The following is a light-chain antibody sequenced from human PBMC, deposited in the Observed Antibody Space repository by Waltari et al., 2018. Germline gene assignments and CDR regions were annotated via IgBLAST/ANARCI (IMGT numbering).Light chain of an antibody. J-gene: IGKJ1*01. CDR2: GAT. CDR1: QSITSTY. V-gene: IGKV3-20*01. Sequence: EIVLTQSPGTLSLSPGERATLSCRASQSITSTYLAWDQQKPGQAPRLLIYGATSRATGVPDRFSGSGSGTDFTLTISRLEPEDFAVYYCHHYGSSRRTFGQGTKVEIK. CDR3: HHYGSSRRT.